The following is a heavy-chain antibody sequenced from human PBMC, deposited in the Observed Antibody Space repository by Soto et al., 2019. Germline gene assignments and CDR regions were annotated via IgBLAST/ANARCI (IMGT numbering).Heavy chain of an antibody. V-gene: IGHV3-53*01. J-gene: IGHJ6*02. Sequence: GGSLRLSCAASGFTVSSNYMSWVRQAPGKGLEWVSVIYSGGSTYYADSVKGRFTISRDNSKNTLYLQMNSLRAEDTAVYYCARDLEPGTGYYYYGMDVWGQGTXVTVSS. CDR2: IYSGGST. CDR3: ARDLEPGTGYYYYGMDV. CDR1: GFTVSSNY. D-gene: IGHD1-1*01.